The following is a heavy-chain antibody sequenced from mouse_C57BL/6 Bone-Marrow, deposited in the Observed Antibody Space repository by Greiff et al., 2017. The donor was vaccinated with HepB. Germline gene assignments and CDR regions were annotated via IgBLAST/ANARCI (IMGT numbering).Heavy chain of an antibody. Sequence: EVQLVESGGGLVQPGGSLSLSCAASGFTFTDYYMSWVRQPPGKALEWLGFIRNKANGYTTEYSASVKGRFTISRDNSQSILYLQMNALRAEDSATYYCARKGTGYAMDYWGQGTSVTVSS. CDR3: ARKGTGYAMDY. V-gene: IGHV7-3*01. J-gene: IGHJ4*01. CDR1: GFTFTDYY. D-gene: IGHD4-1*01. CDR2: IRNKANGYTT.